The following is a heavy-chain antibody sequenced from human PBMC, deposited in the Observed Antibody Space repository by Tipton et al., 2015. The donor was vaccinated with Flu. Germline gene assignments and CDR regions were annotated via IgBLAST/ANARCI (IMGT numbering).Heavy chain of an antibody. CDR1: GGSINSFY. J-gene: IGHJ5*02. CDR3: ARRDYSNYVSDPKSWFDP. V-gene: IGHV4-59*08. Sequence: TLSLTCTVSGGSINSFYWSWIRQSPGKGLEWIGNVYYSGSTNYDPSFKSRVTISVDTSKNQFSLKVFSVTAADTAVYYCARRDYSNYVSDPKSWFDPWGQGILVTVSS. D-gene: IGHD4-11*01. CDR2: VYYSGST.